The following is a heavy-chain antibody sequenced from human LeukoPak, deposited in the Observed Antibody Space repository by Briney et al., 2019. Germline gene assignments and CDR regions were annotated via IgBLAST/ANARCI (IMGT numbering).Heavy chain of an antibody. CDR3: ARDLPIVGATSGWFDP. D-gene: IGHD1-26*01. V-gene: IGHV4-61*02. Sequence: TLSLTCTVSGGSLSSGSYYWSWIRQPAGTGLEWIGRIYISGSTNYNPSLKSRVTISVDTSKSQFSLKLSSVTAADTAVYYCARDLPIVGATSGWFDPWGQGTLVTVSS. CDR1: GGSLSSGSYY. J-gene: IGHJ5*02. CDR2: IYISGST.